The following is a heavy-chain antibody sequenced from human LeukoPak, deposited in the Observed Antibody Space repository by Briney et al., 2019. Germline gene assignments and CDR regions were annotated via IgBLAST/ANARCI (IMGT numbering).Heavy chain of an antibody. Sequence: GGSLRLSCAASGFTFSSYSMNWVRQAPGKGLEWVSSISSSSSYIYYADSVKGRFTISRDNAKNSLYLQMNSLRAEDTAVYYCARDHYCSGGSCYYYGMDVWGQGTTVTVSS. D-gene: IGHD2-15*01. CDR2: ISSSSSYI. V-gene: IGHV3-21*01. J-gene: IGHJ6*02. CDR3: ARDHYCSGGSCYYYGMDV. CDR1: GFTFSSYS.